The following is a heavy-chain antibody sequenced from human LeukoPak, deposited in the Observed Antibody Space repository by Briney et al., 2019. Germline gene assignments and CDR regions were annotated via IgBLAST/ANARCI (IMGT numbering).Heavy chain of an antibody. D-gene: IGHD1-26*01. CDR3: ARGQSYYEAFDI. Sequence: PGGSLRLSCAAYGFTVSSDYMSWVRQPPGKGLEWVSVIYSGGSTNYADSVKGRFTISRDNSKNTLHLQMNSLRVEDTAVYYCARGQSYYEAFDIWGQGTMVIVSS. CDR2: IYSGGST. CDR1: GFTVSSDY. V-gene: IGHV3-53*03. J-gene: IGHJ3*02.